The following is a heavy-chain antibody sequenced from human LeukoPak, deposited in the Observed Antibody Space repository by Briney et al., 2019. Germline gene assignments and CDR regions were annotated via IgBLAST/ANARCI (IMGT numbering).Heavy chain of an antibody. J-gene: IGHJ4*02. CDR2: IIPMFRTV. CDR1: GGTFSRYA. V-gene: IGHV1-69*01. Sequence: GPSVKVSCKASGGTFSRYAISWVRQAPGQGLEWMGGIIPMFRTVNYAQKVQGRVTITADESTSTAYMELTSLRSEDTAVYYCARDATLYDSRAYYYLWWGQGTLVTVSS. D-gene: IGHD3-22*01. CDR3: ARDATLYDSRAYYYLW.